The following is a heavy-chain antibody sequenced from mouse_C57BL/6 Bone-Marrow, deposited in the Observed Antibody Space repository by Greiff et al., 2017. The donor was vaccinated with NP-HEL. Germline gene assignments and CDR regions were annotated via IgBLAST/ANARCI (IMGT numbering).Heavy chain of an antibody. CDR3: ARSGTTVAMDY. V-gene: IGHV1-7*01. CDR2: INPSSGYT. Sequence: QVQLQQSGAELAKPGASVKLSCKASGYTFTSYWMHWVKQRPGQGLEWIGYINPSSGYTKYNQKFKDKATLTADKSSSPVYMQLSSLTYEYSAVYYCARSGTTVAMDYWGQGTSVTVSS. D-gene: IGHD1-1*01. CDR1: GYTFTSYW. J-gene: IGHJ4*01.